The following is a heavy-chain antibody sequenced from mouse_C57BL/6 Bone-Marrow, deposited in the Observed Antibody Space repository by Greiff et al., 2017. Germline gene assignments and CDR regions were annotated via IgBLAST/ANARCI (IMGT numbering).Heavy chain of an antibody. Sequence: VQLQQSGPGLAKPSQTLSLTCSVTGYSITSYYWNWIRKFPGNKLEYMGYISYSGSTYYNPSLKSRISITRDTSKNQYYLQLSSVTTEDTATYCCARYGNPCSYFDYWGQGTTLTVSS. J-gene: IGHJ2*01. V-gene: IGHV3-8*01. CDR2: ISYSGST. CDR1: GYSITSYY. D-gene: IGHD2-1*01. CDR3: ARYGNPCSYFDY.